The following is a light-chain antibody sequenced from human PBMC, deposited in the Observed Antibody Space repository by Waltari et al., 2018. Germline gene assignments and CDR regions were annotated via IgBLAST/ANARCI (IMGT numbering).Light chain of an antibody. CDR3: QHFNSYPFT. CDR1: QSISSY. Sequence: DIQMTQSPSTLSASVGDRVTITCRASQSISSYLAWYQQKSGEAPKLLIYKASSLESEVPSRFSGSGSGTEFALTVSSLQPDDFATYFCQHFNSYPFTFGQGTKLEIK. J-gene: IGKJ2*01. CDR2: KAS. V-gene: IGKV1-5*03.